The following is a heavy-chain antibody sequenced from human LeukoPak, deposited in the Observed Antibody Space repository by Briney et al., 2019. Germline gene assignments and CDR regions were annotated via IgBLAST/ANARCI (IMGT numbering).Heavy chain of an antibody. Sequence: GGSLRLSCAASGFTFISYSMNWVRQAPGKGLEWVSSISSSSNYIYYADSVKGRFTISRDNAKNSLYLQMNSLRAEDTAVYYCARRSSYSGSLDYWGQGTLVTVSS. CDR2: ISSSSNYI. V-gene: IGHV3-21*04. CDR3: ARRSSYSGSLDY. J-gene: IGHJ4*02. CDR1: GFTFISYS. D-gene: IGHD1-26*01.